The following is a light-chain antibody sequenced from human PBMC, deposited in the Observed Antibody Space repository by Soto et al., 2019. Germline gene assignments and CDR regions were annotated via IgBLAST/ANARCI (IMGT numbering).Light chain of an antibody. V-gene: IGKV1-39*01. CDR2: AAS. CDR1: QTISSS. J-gene: IGKJ2*01. CDR3: QHSYRPRGYN. Sequence: DIQMTQSPSALSASVGARVTIPCRARQTISSSLNGYQQKPGKAPKPLIYAASSLQSGSPSRSSGSGSGTDFTLTISSMQPEDFATYYRQHSYRPRGYNFGQGTQVHI.